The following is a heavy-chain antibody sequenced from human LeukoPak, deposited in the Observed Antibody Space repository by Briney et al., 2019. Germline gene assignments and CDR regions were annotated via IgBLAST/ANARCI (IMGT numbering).Heavy chain of an antibody. Sequence: GASVKVSCKASGYTFTSYYMHWVRQAPGQGLEWMGIINPSGGSTSYAQKFQGRVTMTRDTSISTAYMELSRLRSDDTAVYYCARDPRYCSGGSCYFYGMDVWGQGTSVTVSS. CDR3: ARDPRYCSGGSCYFYGMDV. CDR2: INPSGGST. J-gene: IGHJ6*02. V-gene: IGHV1-46*01. D-gene: IGHD2-15*01. CDR1: GYTFTSYY.